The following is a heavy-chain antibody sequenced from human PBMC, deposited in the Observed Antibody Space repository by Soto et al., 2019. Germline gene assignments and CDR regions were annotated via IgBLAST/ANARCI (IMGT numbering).Heavy chain of an antibody. CDR3: ARDLAKGGGSAGFDY. CDR1: GYTFTVYY. V-gene: IGHV1-2*02. D-gene: IGHD1-26*01. CDR2: INPKSGGT. Sequence: ASVNVSCKASGYTFTVYYIHWVRQAPGQGLEWMGWINPKSGGTMYPQKFQGRVTMTWDTSISTAYMALTRLRSDDTAVCYCARDLAKGGGSAGFDYWGQGTLVTVSS. J-gene: IGHJ4*02.